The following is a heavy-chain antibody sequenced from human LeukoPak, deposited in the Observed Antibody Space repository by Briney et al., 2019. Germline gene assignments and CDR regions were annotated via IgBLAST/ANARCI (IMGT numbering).Heavy chain of an antibody. CDR1: GYTFTSYY. CDR3: ARNRLAGVPAAIHFDY. D-gene: IGHD2-21*02. Sequence: ASVKVSCKASGYTFTSYYMHWVRQAPGQGLEWMGIINPSGGSTSYAQKFQGRVTMTRDMSTSTVYMELSSLRSEDTAVYYCARNRLAGVPAAIHFDYWGQGTLVTVSS. V-gene: IGHV1-46*01. J-gene: IGHJ4*02. CDR2: INPSGGST.